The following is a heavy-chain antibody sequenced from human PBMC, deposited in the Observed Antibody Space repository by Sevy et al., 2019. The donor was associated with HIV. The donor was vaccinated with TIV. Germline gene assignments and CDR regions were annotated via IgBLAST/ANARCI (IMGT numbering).Heavy chain of an antibody. Sequence: SETLSLTCTVSGGSISSYYWSWIRQPPGKGLEWIGYIYYSGSTHYNPSLKSRVTISVDTSKNQFSLKLTSVTAADTAVYYCARDPGIAVAGEYYFDYWGQGTLVTVSS. J-gene: IGHJ4*02. CDR1: GGSISSYY. V-gene: IGHV4-59*13. CDR2: IYYSGST. D-gene: IGHD6-19*01. CDR3: ARDPGIAVAGEYYFDY.